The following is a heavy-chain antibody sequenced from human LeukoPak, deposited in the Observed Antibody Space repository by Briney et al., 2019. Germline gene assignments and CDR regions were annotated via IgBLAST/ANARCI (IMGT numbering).Heavy chain of an antibody. CDR2: IRYDGSNK. J-gene: IGHJ4*02. D-gene: IGHD3-10*01. CDR1: GFTFSNYG. Sequence: GGSLRLSCAASGFTFSNYGMHWVRQAPGKGLEWVTFIRYDGSNKYYADSVKGRFTISRDNSKNTLFLQMNSLRAEDTAVYYCAKGSALGGSGSYFELDYWGQGTLVTVSS. CDR3: AKGSALGGSGSYFELDY. V-gene: IGHV3-30*02.